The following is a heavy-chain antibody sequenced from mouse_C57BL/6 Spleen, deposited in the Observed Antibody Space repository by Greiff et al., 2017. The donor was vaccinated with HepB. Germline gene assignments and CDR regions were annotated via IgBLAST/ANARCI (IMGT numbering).Heavy chain of an antibody. V-gene: IGHV5-17*01. CDR3: ARESYYGSSRFDY. CDR1: GFTFSDYG. J-gene: IGHJ2*01. Sequence: EVQGVESGGGLVKPGGSLKLSCAASGFTFSDYGMHWVRQAPEKGLEWVAYISSGSSTIYYADTVKGRFTISRDNAKNTLFLQMTNLRSEDTAMYYCARESYYGSSRFDYWGQGTTLTVSS. CDR2: ISSGSSTI. D-gene: IGHD1-1*01.